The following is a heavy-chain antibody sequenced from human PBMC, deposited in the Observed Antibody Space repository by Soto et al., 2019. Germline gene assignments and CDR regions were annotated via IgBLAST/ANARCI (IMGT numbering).Heavy chain of an antibody. D-gene: IGHD4-17*01. CDR3: AREGLRDAFDI. CDR1: GYSFTIYC. Sequence: LGESLKISCKGSGYSFTIYCISWVRQMPGKGLEWMGRIDPSDSYTDYSPSLQGHVTISTDKFINTAYLQWSSPKASDTAMYYCAREGLRDAFDIWGQGTMVTVSS. V-gene: IGHV5-10-1*01. CDR2: IDPSDSYT. J-gene: IGHJ3*02.